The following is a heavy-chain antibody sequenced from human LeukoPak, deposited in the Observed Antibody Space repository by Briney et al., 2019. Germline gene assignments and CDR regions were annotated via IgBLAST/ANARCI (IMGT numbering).Heavy chain of an antibody. CDR1: GFTFSSYG. J-gene: IGHJ3*02. Sequence: PGRSLRLSCAASGFTFSSYGMHWVRQAPGKGLEWVAVISYDGSNKYYADSVKGRFTISRDNSKNTLYLQMNSLRAEDTAVYYCAKDAGATTYAFDIWGQGTMVTVSS. CDR2: ISYDGSNK. V-gene: IGHV3-30*18. CDR3: AKDAGATTYAFDI. D-gene: IGHD1-26*01.